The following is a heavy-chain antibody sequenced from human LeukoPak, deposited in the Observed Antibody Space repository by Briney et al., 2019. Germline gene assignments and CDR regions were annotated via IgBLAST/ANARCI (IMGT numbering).Heavy chain of an antibody. V-gene: IGHV3-23*01. J-gene: IGHJ4*02. CDR2: ISGSGGST. Sequence: GGSLRLSCAASGFTFSSYAMSWVRQAPGKGLEWVSAISGSGGSTYYADSVKGRFTISRDHSKNTLYLRMNSLRAEDTAVYYCAKETLATIAVARFGIDYWGQGTLVTVSS. CDR3: AKETLATIAVARFGIDY. D-gene: IGHD6-19*01. CDR1: GFTFSSYA.